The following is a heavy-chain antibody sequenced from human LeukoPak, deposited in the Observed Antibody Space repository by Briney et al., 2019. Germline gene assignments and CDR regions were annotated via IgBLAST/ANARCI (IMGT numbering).Heavy chain of an antibody. CDR3: AVVGGNGDYYFDY. CDR2: IYTSGST. Sequence: PSETLSLTCTVSGASISSYYWSSIRQPAGKGLEWIGRIYTSGSTNYNPSLKSRVTMSLDTSKNQFSLKLSSVTAADTAVYYCAVVGGNGDYYFDYWGQGTLVTLSS. D-gene: IGHD4-23*01. V-gene: IGHV4-4*07. J-gene: IGHJ4*02. CDR1: GASISSYY.